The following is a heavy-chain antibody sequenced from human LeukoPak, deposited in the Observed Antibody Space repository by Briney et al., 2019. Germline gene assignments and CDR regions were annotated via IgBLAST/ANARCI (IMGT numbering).Heavy chain of an antibody. Sequence: GGSLRLSCAASGFTFSSYWMSWVRQAPGEGLEWVANIKQDGSEKYYVDSVKGRFTISRDNAKNSLYLQMNSLRAEDTAVYYCAREPYCGGDCRYWYFDLWGRGTLVTVSS. J-gene: IGHJ2*01. CDR1: GFTFSSYW. CDR2: IKQDGSEK. V-gene: IGHV3-7*01. D-gene: IGHD2-21*02. CDR3: AREPYCGGDCRYWYFDL.